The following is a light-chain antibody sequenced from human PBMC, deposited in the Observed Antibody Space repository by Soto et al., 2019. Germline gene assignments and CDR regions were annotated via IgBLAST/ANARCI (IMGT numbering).Light chain of an antibody. CDR3: QQYGSSPIT. Sequence: EIVLTQSPGTLSLSPGERCTLSCRASKSVSSSYLAWYQQKAGKAPRLLIYRASSRATGIPERFSGSGSGTDFTLTISRLEPEDFEVYYCQQYGSSPITFGQGTRLEIK. J-gene: IGKJ5*01. V-gene: IGKV3-20*01. CDR1: KSVSSSY. CDR2: RAS.